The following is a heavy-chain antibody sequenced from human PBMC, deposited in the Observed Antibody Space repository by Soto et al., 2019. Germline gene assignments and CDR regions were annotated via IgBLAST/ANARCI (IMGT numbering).Heavy chain of an antibody. J-gene: IGHJ4*02. D-gene: IGHD2-21*01. CDR3: SAVHIGEC. CDR2: VNGGNGET. CDR1: GYIFTSYA. V-gene: IGHV1-3*01. Sequence: ASVKASCKTSGYIFTSYALHWVRQVPGQRLEWMGGVNGGNGETKYLEKLQGRGTFTRDTPASTAYMELNNLRSEGRALYYCSAVHIGECWGQETLVTVAS.